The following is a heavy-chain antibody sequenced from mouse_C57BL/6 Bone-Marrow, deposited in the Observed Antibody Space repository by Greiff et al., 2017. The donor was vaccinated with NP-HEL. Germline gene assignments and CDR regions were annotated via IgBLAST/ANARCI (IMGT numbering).Heavy chain of an antibody. CDR3: ARGTVVAYVDY. V-gene: IGHV3-6*01. CDR1: GYSITSGYY. CDR2: ISYDGSN. Sequence: EVQLQESGPGLVKPSQSLSLTCSVTGYSITSGYYWNWIRQFPGNKLEWMGYISYDGSNNYNPSLKNRISITRDTSKNQFFLKLNSVTTEDTATYYCARGTVVAYVDYWGQGTTLTVSS. J-gene: IGHJ2*01. D-gene: IGHD1-1*01.